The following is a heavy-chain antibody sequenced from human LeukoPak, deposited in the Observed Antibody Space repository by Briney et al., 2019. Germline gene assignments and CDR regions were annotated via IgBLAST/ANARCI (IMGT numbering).Heavy chain of an antibody. D-gene: IGHD1-26*01. V-gene: IGHV3-21*01. J-gene: IGHJ2*01. CDR1: GFIFSSNS. CDR3: ARGVVGATTGWYFDL. Sequence: GGSLRLSCAASGFIFSSNSMNWVRQAPGKGLEWVSSISSSSSYIYYADSVKGRFTISRDNAKNSLYLQMNSLRAEDTAVYYCARGVVGATTGWYFDLWGRGTLVTVSS. CDR2: ISSSSSYI.